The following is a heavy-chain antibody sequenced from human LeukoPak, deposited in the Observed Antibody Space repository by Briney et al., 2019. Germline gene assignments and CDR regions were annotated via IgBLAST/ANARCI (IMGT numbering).Heavy chain of an antibody. V-gene: IGHV4-59*01. D-gene: IGHD3-10*01. J-gene: IGHJ4*02. CDR3: ARAMLYYYGSGSYWGTFDY. Sequence: SETLSLTCTVSGGSISGYYWSWIRQAPGKGLEWIGYIHDSGSTDYNPSLKSRVTISIDTSKNQFSLKLSSVTAADTAVYYCARAMLYYYGSGSYWGTFDYWGQGTLVTVSS. CDR2: IHDSGST. CDR1: GGSISGYY.